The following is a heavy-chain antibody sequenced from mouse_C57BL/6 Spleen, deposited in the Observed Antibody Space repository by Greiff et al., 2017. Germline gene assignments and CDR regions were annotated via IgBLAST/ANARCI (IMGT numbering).Heavy chain of an antibody. J-gene: IGHJ4*01. CDR1: GYTFTSYW. CDR3: ARGNSFYAMDY. Sequence: QVQLQQSGAELVRPGSSVKLSCKASGYTFTSYWMDWVKQRPGQGLEWIGNIYPSDSETHYNQKFKDKATLTVDKSSSTAYMQLSSLTSEDSAVYYCARGNSFYAMDYWGQGTSVTVSS. CDR2: IYPSDSET. V-gene: IGHV1-61*01.